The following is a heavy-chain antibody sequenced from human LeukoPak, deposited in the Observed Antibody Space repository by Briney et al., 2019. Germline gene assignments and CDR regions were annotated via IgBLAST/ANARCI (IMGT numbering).Heavy chain of an antibody. J-gene: IGHJ6*02. CDR2: VSYDGSNK. D-gene: IGHD2-15*01. V-gene: IGHV3-30*04. CDR1: GFTFSSYA. Sequence: GGSLRLSCAASGFTFSSYAMHWVRQAPGKGLEWVAVVSYDGSNKYYADSVKGRFTISRDNSKNTLYLQMNSLRAEDTAVYYCARVKCSGGSCYYYYYGMDVWGQGTTVTVSS. CDR3: ARVKCSGGSCYYYYYGMDV.